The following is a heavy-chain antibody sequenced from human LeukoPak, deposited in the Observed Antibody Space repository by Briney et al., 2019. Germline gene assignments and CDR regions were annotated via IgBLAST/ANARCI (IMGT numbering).Heavy chain of an antibody. CDR3: ARGYDQNYYYYMDV. D-gene: IGHD3-3*01. J-gene: IGHJ6*03. Sequence: GASVKVSCKASGYTFTSYDINWVRQATGQGLEGMGWMNPNSGNTVYAQKFQGRVTMTRDMSTSTVYMELSSLRSEDTAVYYCARGYDQNYYYYMDVWGKGTTVTVSS. V-gene: IGHV1-8*02. CDR1: GYTFTSYD. CDR2: MNPNSGNT.